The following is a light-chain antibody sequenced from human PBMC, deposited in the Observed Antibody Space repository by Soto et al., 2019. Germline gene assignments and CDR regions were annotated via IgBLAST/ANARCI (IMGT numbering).Light chain of an antibody. CDR1: ETISNHY. V-gene: IGKV3-20*01. CDR2: GAS. Sequence: EIVLMQSPDTLSLSPGERATLSCRASETISNHYIAWYQQKPGQAPRLLIFGASTRATGIPDRFSGSWSGTDFTLTISRLEPEDFAVYYCQNFSDSPFTFGPGTKVNIK. J-gene: IGKJ3*01. CDR3: QNFSDSPFT.